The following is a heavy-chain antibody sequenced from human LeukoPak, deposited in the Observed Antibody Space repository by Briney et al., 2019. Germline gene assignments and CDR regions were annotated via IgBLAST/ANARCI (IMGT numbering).Heavy chain of an antibody. J-gene: IGHJ6*02. Sequence: ASVTVSCTVSGYTFTELSMHWVRQAPGKGLEWMGGFDPEDGETIYAQKFQGRVTMTGDTSTDTAYMELSSLRSEDTAVYYCATDYKRPPYYYGYGIDVWGQGTTVTVSS. CDR2: FDPEDGET. D-gene: IGHD3-10*01. CDR1: GYTFTELS. CDR3: ATDYKRPPYYYGYGIDV. V-gene: IGHV1-24*01.